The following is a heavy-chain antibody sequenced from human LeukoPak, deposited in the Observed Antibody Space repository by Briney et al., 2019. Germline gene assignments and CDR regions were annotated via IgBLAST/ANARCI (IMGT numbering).Heavy chain of an antibody. V-gene: IGHV3-23*01. J-gene: IGHJ4*02. CDR3: ATLPRGPTGYVGYGGEDC. D-gene: IGHD5-12*01. CDR2: ITGSGGST. Sequence: GGALRLSCAASGFTFSIYAMTWVRQAPGMGLQWVSAITGSGGSTYYADSVKVRFTISRDNSKNTLYLRMNGLRAEDTAVYYCATLPRGPTGYVGYGGEDCWGQGTLVTVSS. CDR1: GFTFSIYA.